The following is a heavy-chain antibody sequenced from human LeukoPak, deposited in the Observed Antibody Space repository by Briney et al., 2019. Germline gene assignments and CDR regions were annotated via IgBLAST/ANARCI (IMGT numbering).Heavy chain of an antibody. CDR2: TYYRSKWYN. J-gene: IGHJ5*02. D-gene: IGHD3-10*01. V-gene: IGHV6-1*01. CDR3: GRDYYGSGSYYNPWFDP. Sequence: SQTLSLTCAISGDSVSSNSAAWNWIRQSPSRGLEWLGRTYYRSKWYNDYAVSVKSRITINPDTSKNRFSLQLNSVTPEDTAVYYCGRDYYGSGSYYNPWFDPWGQGTLVTVSS. CDR1: GDSVSSNSAA.